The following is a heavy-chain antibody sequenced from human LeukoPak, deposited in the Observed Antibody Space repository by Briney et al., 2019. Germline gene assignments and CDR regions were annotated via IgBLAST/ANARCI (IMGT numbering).Heavy chain of an antibody. V-gene: IGHV3-74*01. Sequence: GGSLGLSCAASGFTFSSHWMHWVRQAPGKGLVWVSRLKSDGRSTSYADSVKGRFTISRDNAKNTLYLQMNSLRAEDTAVYYCATTIIAATMDVWGQGTTVTVSS. CDR2: LKSDGRST. J-gene: IGHJ6*02. CDR3: ATTIIAATMDV. D-gene: IGHD6-13*01. CDR1: GFTFSSHW.